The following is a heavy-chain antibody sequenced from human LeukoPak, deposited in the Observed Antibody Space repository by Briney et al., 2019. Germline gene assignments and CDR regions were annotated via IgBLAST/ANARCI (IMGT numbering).Heavy chain of an antibody. CDR1: GGSISSGSYY. V-gene: IGHV4-61*02. CDR2: IYTSGST. J-gene: IGHJ4*02. D-gene: IGHD6-6*01. Sequence: SETLSLTCTVSGGSISSGSYYWSWIRQPAGKGLEWIGRIYTSGSTNYNPSLKSRVTISVDTSKNQFSLKLSSVTAADTAVYYCARGMGSSGNYFDYWGQGTLVTVSS. CDR3: ARGMGSSGNYFDY.